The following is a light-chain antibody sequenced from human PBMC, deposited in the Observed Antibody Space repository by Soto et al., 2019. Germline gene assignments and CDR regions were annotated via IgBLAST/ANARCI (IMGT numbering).Light chain of an antibody. CDR1: QTVSRN. J-gene: IGKJ1*01. CDR3: QQYNNWLRT. V-gene: IGKV3-15*01. Sequence: EVVMTQSPATLSVSPGERATLSCRASQTVSRNLAWYQRRPGQAPRLLIYDISNRATGVPARFSGSGSETEFTLTIRSLQSEDFAVYFCQQYNNWLRTFGQGTKVDIK. CDR2: DIS.